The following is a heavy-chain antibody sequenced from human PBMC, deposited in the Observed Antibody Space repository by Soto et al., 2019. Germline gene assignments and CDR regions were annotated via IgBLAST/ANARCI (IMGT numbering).Heavy chain of an antibody. CDR3: ARSSGFYYVDY. D-gene: IGHD3-22*01. CDR2: INAGNGHT. V-gene: IGHV1-3*01. CDR1: GYTFTSYA. Sequence: QVQLVQSGAEVKKPGASVKVSCKASGYTFTSYAMHWVRQAPGQRLEWMGWINAGNGHTKYSQKFQGRVTITRDTSASTAYMELTSLRPEDTAVYYCARSSGFYYVDYWSQGTLVTVSS. J-gene: IGHJ4*02.